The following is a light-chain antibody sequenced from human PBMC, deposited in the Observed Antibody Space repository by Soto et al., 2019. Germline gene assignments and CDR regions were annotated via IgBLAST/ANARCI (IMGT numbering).Light chain of an antibody. CDR2: DVS. Sequence: QSALTQPASVSGSPGQSITISCTGTSGDIGGYNYVSWYQQHPGKAPKLMIYDVSDWPSGVSNRFSGSKSGNTASLTISGLRAEDEADYYCSSYTTSNTLLFGGGTKVTVL. CDR3: SSYTTSNTLL. J-gene: IGLJ2*01. V-gene: IGLV2-14*01. CDR1: SGDIGGYNY.